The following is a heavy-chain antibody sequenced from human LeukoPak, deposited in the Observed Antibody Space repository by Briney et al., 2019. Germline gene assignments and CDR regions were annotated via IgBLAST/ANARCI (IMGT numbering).Heavy chain of an antibody. CDR1: GFTFDDYA. CDR3: ARDLAYYYDSSGYYEIGDY. CDR2: ISWNSGSI. D-gene: IGHD3-22*01. V-gene: IGHV3-9*01. J-gene: IGHJ4*02. Sequence: GGSLRLSCAASGFTFDDYAMHWVRQAPGKGLEWVSGISWNSGSIGYADSVKGRFTISRDNAKNSLYLQMNSLRAEDTAVYYCARDLAYYYDSSGYYEIGDYWGQGTLVTVSS.